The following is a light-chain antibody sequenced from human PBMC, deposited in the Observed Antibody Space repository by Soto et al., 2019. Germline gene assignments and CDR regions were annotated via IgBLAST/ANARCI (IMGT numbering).Light chain of an antibody. CDR3: QQRSTWSPRLT. CDR1: QSVSTY. V-gene: IGKV3-11*01. CDR2: DAS. Sequence: EIVLTQSPATLSLSPGERATLSCRASQSVSTYLAWYQQRPGQAPRLLIYDASKRATGIPARFSGSGSGTDFTLTITSLESEDFAVYYCQQRSTWSPRLTFGGGTKVDIK. J-gene: IGKJ4*01.